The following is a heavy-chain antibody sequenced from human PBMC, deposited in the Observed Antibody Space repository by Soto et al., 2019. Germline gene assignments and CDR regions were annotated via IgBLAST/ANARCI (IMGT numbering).Heavy chain of an antibody. D-gene: IGHD3-10*02. CDR3: AREGLLGSGSWYHMDV. V-gene: IGHV4-59*01. J-gene: IGHJ6*03. CDR2: IYYSGST. CDR1: GGSISSYY. Sequence: SETLSLTCTVSGGSISSYYWSWIRQPPGKGLEWIGYIYYSGSTNYNPSLKSRVSISVDTSRNQFSLKLTSVTAADTAVYYCAREGLLGSGSWYHMDVWGKGTTVTVSS.